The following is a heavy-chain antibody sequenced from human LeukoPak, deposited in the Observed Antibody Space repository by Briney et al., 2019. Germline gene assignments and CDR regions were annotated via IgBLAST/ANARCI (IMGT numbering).Heavy chain of an antibody. CDR1: GYTFTGYY. Sequence: GASVKVSCKASGYTFTGYYMHWVRQAPGQGLEWMGWINPDSGGTNYAQKFQGRVTMTRDTSITTAYMELSRLRSDDTAVYYCARVNDYGSGSWGDYWGQGTLVTVSS. D-gene: IGHD3-10*01. J-gene: IGHJ4*02. V-gene: IGHV1-2*02. CDR3: ARVNDYGSGSWGDY. CDR2: INPDSGGT.